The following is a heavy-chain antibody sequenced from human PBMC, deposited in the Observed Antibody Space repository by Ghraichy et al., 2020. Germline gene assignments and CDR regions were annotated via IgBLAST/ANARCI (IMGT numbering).Heavy chain of an antibody. CDR3: AKDRSWYSSSGAPDY. Sequence: ETLSLTCAASGFTFSSYAMSWVRQPPGQGLEWVSVISGSGSSTYYADSVKGRFTISRANSKNTLYLQMNSLRAEATAVDYCAKDRSWYSSSGAPDYWGQGTLVTVSS. J-gene: IGHJ4*02. CDR2: ISGSGSST. CDR1: GFTFSSYA. V-gene: IGHV3-23*01. D-gene: IGHD6-13*01.